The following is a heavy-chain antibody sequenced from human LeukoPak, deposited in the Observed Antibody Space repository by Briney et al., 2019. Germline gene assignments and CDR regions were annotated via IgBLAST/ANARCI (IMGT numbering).Heavy chain of an antibody. D-gene: IGHD3-22*01. CDR3: ARVYPHSSGYYRLDY. CDR1: GFTFSSYS. V-gene: IGHV3-21*01. Sequence: GGSLRLSCAASGFTFSSYSMNWVRQAPGKGLEWVSSISSSSSYIYYADSVKGRFTISRDNAKNSLYLQMNSLRAEDTAVYYCARVYPHSSGYYRLDYWGQGTLVTVSS. J-gene: IGHJ4*02. CDR2: ISSSSSYI.